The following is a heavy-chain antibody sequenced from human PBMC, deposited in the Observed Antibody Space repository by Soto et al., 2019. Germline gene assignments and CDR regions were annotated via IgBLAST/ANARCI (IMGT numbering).Heavy chain of an antibody. CDR3: ARQYDILTGYYLEVGY. CDR2: ISAYSGNT. J-gene: IGHJ4*02. D-gene: IGHD3-9*01. Sequence: QVQLVQSGAEVKKPGASVKVSCKASGYTFTSYGISWVRQAPGQGLEWMGWISAYSGNTDYAQKLQGRVTMTTDTSTSKAYMELRSLRSDDTAVYYCARQYDILTGYYLEVGYWGQGTLVTVSS. V-gene: IGHV1-18*01. CDR1: GYTFTSYG.